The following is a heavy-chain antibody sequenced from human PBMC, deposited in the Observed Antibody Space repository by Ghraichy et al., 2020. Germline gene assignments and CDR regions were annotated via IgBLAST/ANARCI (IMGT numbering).Heavy chain of an antibody. CDR1: GFTFSSNA. CDR3: ARGGLYCSGGSCYPRPGDV. V-gene: IGHV3-64*01. D-gene: IGHD2-15*01. CDR2: ISSNGGST. Sequence: GESLNISCAASGFTFSSNAMHWVRQAPGKGLEYVSAISSNGGSTYYASSVKGRFTISRDNSKNTLYLQMGSLSAEDMAVYYCARGGLYCSGGSCYPRPGDVWGKGTTVTVSS. J-gene: IGHJ6*04.